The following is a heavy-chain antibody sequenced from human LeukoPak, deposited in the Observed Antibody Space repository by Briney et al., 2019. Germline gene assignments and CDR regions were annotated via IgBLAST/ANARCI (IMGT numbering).Heavy chain of an antibody. D-gene: IGHD3-22*01. CDR2: IYHSGST. CDR3: ARFPESVYYDSSGHVDY. V-gene: IGHV4-38-2*02. Sequence: SETLSLTCTVSGYSISSGYYWGWIRQPPGKGLEWIGSIYHSGSTYYNPSLKSRVTISVDTSKNQFSLKLSSVTAADTAVYYCARFPESVYYDSSGHVDYWGQGTLVTVSS. J-gene: IGHJ4*02. CDR1: GYSISSGYY.